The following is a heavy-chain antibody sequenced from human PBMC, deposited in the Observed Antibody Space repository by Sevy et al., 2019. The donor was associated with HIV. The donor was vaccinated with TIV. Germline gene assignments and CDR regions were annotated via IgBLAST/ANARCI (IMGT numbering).Heavy chain of an antibody. CDR3: ARDSIPLVQGIIITPYYYGMDV. CDR2: ISAYNGNT. D-gene: IGHD3-10*01. J-gene: IGHJ6*02. CDR1: GYTFNTFG. V-gene: IGHV1-18*04. Sequence: ASVKVSCKTSGYTFNTFGINWVRQAPGQGLQWVGWISAYNGNTKYVQKLQGRVSMTTVTSTSTVYMELRSLRSDDTAVYYCARDSIPLVQGIIITPYYYGMDVWGQGTTVTVSS.